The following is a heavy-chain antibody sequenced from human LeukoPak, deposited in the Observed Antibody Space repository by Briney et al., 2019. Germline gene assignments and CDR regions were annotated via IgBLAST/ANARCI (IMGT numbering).Heavy chain of an antibody. Sequence: RSGGSLRLSCAASGFTFSSYAMGWVRQAPGKGLEWVSAISGSGGSTYYADSVKGRFTISRDNSKNTLYLQMNSLRAEDTAVYYCAKDRYYYDTSGYHFDYWGQGTLVTVSS. V-gene: IGHV3-23*01. J-gene: IGHJ4*02. CDR2: ISGSGGST. CDR1: GFTFSSYA. D-gene: IGHD3-22*01. CDR3: AKDRYYYDTSGYHFDY.